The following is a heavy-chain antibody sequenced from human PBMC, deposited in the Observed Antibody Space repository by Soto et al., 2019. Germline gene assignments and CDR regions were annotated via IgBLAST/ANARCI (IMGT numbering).Heavy chain of an antibody. J-gene: IGHJ3*01. V-gene: IGHV1-8*01. Sequence: QVQLVQSGAEVKKPGASVKVSCKASGYTFSNYDINWVRQATGQGLEWMGWMNPDSGNTGYAQKFQGRVTMTRNNSLRTSYMERSSLTSEDTAVYYCARGRDDAWGQGTRVTVSS. CDR3: ARGRDDA. CDR2: MNPDSGNT. D-gene: IGHD1-1*01. CDR1: GYTFSNYD.